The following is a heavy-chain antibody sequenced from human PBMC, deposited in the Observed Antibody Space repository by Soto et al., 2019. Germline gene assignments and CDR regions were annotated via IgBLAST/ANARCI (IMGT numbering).Heavy chain of an antibody. CDR2: ISYDGTSK. J-gene: IGHJ6*02. V-gene: IGHV3-30-3*01. CDR1: GFTFSHYA. Sequence: GGSLRLSCVASGFTFSHYAMHWVRQAPGKGLEWVAVISYDGTSKDYADSVQGRFSLSRDNSMNTLYLQMTSLGTEDTAVYYCVRAPHFYYGGMDVWGQGSKVPVS. CDR3: VRAPHFYYGGMDV.